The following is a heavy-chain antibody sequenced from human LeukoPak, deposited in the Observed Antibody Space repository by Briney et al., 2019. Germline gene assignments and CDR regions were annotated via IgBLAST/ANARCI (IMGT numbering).Heavy chain of an antibody. J-gene: IGHJ5*02. D-gene: IGHD2-2*01. CDR2: IKSKTDGGTT. Sequence: PGGSLRLSCAASGFTFSNAWMSWVRQAPGKGLEWVGRIKSKTDGGTTDYAAPVKGRFTISRDDSKNTLYLQMNSLKTEDTAVYYCTRARDIVVVPAAREPLFDPWGQGTLVTVSS. CDR1: GFTFSNAW. V-gene: IGHV3-15*01. CDR3: TRARDIVVVPAAREPLFDP.